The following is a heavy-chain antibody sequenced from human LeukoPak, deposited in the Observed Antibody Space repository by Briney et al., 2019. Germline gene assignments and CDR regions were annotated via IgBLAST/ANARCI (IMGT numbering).Heavy chain of an antibody. CDR3: ARGAVTAEDYFDY. CDR2: INPNSGGT. D-gene: IGHD4-17*01. Sequence: ASVKVSRKASGYTFTGYYMHWVRQAPGQGLEWMGWINPNSGGTNYAQKFQGRVTMTRDTSISTAYMELSRLRSDDTAVYYCARGAVTAEDYFDYWGQGTLVTVSS. V-gene: IGHV1-2*02. CDR1: GYTFTGYY. J-gene: IGHJ4*02.